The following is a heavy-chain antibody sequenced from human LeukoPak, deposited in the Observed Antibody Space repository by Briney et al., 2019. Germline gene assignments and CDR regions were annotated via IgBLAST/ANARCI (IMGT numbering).Heavy chain of an antibody. CDR1: GFAFSTYA. D-gene: IGHD6-13*01. J-gene: IGHJ4*02. V-gene: IGHV3-23*01. CDR2: ITGSGDST. Sequence: PGGSLRLSCAASGFAFSTYAMSWVRQAPGKGLEWVSSITGSGDSTYYTDSVKGQFTISRDNSKNTLHLQMNSLRAEDTAVYYCAKGGSRWYYFDYWGQGTLVTVSS. CDR3: AKGGSRWYYFDY.